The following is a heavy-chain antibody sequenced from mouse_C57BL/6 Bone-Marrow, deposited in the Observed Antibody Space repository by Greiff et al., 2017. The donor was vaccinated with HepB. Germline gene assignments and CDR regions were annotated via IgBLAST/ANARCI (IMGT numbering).Heavy chain of an antibody. V-gene: IGHV1-69*01. CDR1: GYTFTSYW. CDR2: IDPSDSYT. J-gene: IGHJ2*01. D-gene: IGHD2-5*01. Sequence: QVQLQQPGAELVMPGASVKLSCKASGYTFTSYWMHWVKQRPGQGLEWIGEIDPSDSYTNYNQKFKRKSTLTVDKSSSTAYMQLSSLTSEDSAVYYCARRAYYSNFDYWGQGTTLTVSS. CDR3: ARRAYYSNFDY.